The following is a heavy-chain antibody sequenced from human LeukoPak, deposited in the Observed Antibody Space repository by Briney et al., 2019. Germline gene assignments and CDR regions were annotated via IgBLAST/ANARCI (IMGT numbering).Heavy chain of an antibody. CDR3: AKDMGSVVGATPTDY. J-gene: IGHJ4*02. CDR1: GFTFDDYA. CDR2: ISWNSGSI. V-gene: IGHV3-9*01. Sequence: GGSLRLSCAASGFTFDDYAMHWVRQAPGKGLEWVSGISWNSGSIGYADSVKGRFTISRDNAKNSLYLQMNSLRAEDTALYYCAKDMGSVVGATPTDYWGQGTLVTASS. D-gene: IGHD1-26*01.